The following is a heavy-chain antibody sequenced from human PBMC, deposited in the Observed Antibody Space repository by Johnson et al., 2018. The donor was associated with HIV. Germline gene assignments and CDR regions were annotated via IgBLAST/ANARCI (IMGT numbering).Heavy chain of an antibody. J-gene: IGHJ3*02. D-gene: IGHD3-10*01. V-gene: IGHV3-49*04. Sequence: VQLVESGGGLVKPGGSLRLSCAASGFTFGNYAMSWVRQAPGKGLEWVSCIRSKAYGGTTEYAASVKGRVTISRDDSKRIANLQMNGLKTEDTAMYYCTTMSALWFGDIHVFGDGFDIWGQGTMVTVSS. CDR2: IRSKAYGGTT. CDR3: TTMSALWFGDIHVFGDGFDI. CDR1: GFTFGNYA.